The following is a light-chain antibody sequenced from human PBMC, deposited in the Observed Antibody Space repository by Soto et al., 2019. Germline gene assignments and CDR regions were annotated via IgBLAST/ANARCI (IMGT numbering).Light chain of an antibody. CDR1: QSVFHSSTEKNF. CDR2: WAS. J-gene: IGKJ1*01. Sequence: DIVMTQSPDSLAVSLGERATINCKSSQSVFHSSTEKNFLTWYQQKPGQPPKLLIYWASTRASGAPDRFSGSGSGTDFTLTISSLQAEDVAIYYCHQYYTSPWTFGQGTRVEIK. V-gene: IGKV4-1*01. CDR3: HQYYTSPWT.